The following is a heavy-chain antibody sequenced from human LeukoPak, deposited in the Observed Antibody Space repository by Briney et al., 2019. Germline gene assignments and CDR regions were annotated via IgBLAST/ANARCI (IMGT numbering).Heavy chain of an antibody. J-gene: IGHJ3*02. CDR1: GGSISSYY. CDR2: IYYSGST. CDR3: ARMEFDIPSYTVILEAFDI. V-gene: IGHV4-59*08. D-gene: IGHD3-16*02. Sequence: SETLSLTCTVSGGSISSYYWSWIRQPPGKGLEWIGYIYYSGSTNYNPSLKSRVTISLDTSKNQFSLKLIAATAADTAMYYCARMEFDIPSYTVILEAFDIWGQGTMVTVS.